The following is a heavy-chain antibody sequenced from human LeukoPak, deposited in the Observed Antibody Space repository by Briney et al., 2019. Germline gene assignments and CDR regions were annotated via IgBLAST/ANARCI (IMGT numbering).Heavy chain of an antibody. J-gene: IGHJ6*03. CDR2: ISTSSSYI. Sequence: GGSLRLSCAASGFTFSGSTMNWARQAPGKGLEWVSFISTSSSYIYYADSVRGRFTISRDNAKNSLYLQMNSLRAEDTAVYYCARVGMDVWGKGTTVTVSS. CDR3: ARVGMDV. V-gene: IGHV3-21*01. CDR1: GFTFSGST.